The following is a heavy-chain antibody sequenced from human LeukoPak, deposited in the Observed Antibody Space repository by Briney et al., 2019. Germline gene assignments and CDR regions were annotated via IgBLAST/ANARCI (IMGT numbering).Heavy chain of an antibody. CDR3: ARVAPYSGSYLDAFDF. V-gene: IGHV4-59*01. CDR1: GFTFSDYY. CDR2: IYYSGST. D-gene: IGHD1-26*01. Sequence: GSLRLSCAASGFTFSDYYMSWIRQPPGKGLEWIGYIYYSGSTNYNPSLKSRVTISVDTSKNQFSLKLSSVTAADTAVYYCARVAPYSGSYLDAFDFWGQGTMVTVSS. J-gene: IGHJ3*01.